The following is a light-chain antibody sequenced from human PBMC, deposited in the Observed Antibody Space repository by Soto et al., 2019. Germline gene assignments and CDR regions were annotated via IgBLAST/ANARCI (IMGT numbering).Light chain of an antibody. CDR1: QSISSY. CDR2: AAS. CDR3: QQSYSTPRT. J-gene: IGKJ2*01. V-gene: IGKV1-39*01. Sequence: DIQMTQSPSSLSASVGDRVTITCRASQSISSYLNWYQQKPGKAPKLLISAASSFHSGVPSRFTRSGSGIDFTLTIKSLQTEDFATYYGQQSYSTPRTFGQATKLEIK.